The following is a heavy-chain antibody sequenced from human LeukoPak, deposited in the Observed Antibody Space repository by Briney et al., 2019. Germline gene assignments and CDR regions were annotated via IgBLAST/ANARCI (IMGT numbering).Heavy chain of an antibody. D-gene: IGHD6-13*01. CDR1: GFTFSSYW. J-gene: IGHJ4*02. CDR2: IKQDGSEK. CDR3: ARWVNAAEFDY. V-gene: IGHV3-7*01. Sequence: GGSLRLSCAASGFTFSSYWMSWVRQAPGKGLEWVANIKQDGSEKYYVDSVRGRFTISRDNAKNSLYLQMNSLRAEDTAVYYCARWVNAAEFDYWGQGTLVTVSS.